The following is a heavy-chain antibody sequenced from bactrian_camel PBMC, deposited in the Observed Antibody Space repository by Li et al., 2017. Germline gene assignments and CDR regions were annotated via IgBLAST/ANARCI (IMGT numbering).Heavy chain of an antibody. V-gene: IGHV3S10*01. Sequence: VQLVESGGGLVQPGGSLRLSCAASEFTFSRYYTSWVRQAPGKGLEWLSGIYSDGSTYYGDSVKGRFTFAQDNAENANAVSLEMNSLKPEDTATYFCNVGLCGTWPPGQDNYWGHGTQVTVS. CDR1: EFTFSRYY. J-gene: IGHJ4*01. CDR2: IYSDGST. CDR3: NVGLCGTWPPGQDNY. D-gene: IGHD2*01.